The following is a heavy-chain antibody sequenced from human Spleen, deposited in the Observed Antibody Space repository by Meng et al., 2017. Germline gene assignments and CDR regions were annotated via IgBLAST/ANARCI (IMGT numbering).Heavy chain of an antibody. D-gene: IGHD6-19*01. CDR2: IYYSGST. V-gene: IGHV4-59*01. J-gene: IGHJ6*02. CDR1: GGSISSYY. CDR3: ARKPTPGGWGHYYYYYGMDV. Sequence: SETLSLTCTVSGGSISSYYWSWIRQPPGKGLEWIGYIYYSGSTNYNPSLKSRVTISVDTSKNQFSLQLSSVTAADTAVYYCARKPTPGGWGHYYYYYGMDVWGQGTTVTVS.